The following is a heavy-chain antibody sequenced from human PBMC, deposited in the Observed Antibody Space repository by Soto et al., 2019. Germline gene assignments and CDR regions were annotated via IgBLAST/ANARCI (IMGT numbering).Heavy chain of an antibody. D-gene: IGHD3-10*01. CDR2: IKSKTDGGTT. J-gene: IGHJ3*02. CDR1: GFTFSNAW. CDR3: TTDGTLWFGELSTDAFDI. Sequence: GGSQSLSCAASGFTFSNAWMSWVRQAPGKGLEWVGRIKSKTDGGTTDYAAPVKGRFTISRDDSKNTLYLQMNSLKTEDTAVYYCTTDGTLWFGELSTDAFDIWGQGTMVTVSS. V-gene: IGHV3-15*01.